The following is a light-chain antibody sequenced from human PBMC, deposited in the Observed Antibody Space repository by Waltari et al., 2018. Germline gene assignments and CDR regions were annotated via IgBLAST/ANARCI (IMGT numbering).Light chain of an antibody. CDR2: EGS. CDR1: SSAVGSYDL. V-gene: IGLV2-23*01. J-gene: IGLJ3*02. CDR3: CSYAGSGTWV. Sequence: QSALTQPASVSGSPGQSITISCTGTSSAVGSYDLVSWYQHHPGKAPKLMIYEGSKRPSGVSNRFSGSKSGDTASLTISGLQAEDETDYYCCSYAGSGTWVFGGGTKLTVL.